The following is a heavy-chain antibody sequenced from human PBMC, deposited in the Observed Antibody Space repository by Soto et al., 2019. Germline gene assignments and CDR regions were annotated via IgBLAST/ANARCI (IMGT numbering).Heavy chain of an antibody. D-gene: IGHD1-26*01. Sequence: QVQLQESGPRLVEASQTLSLTCTVSNASITSSGYYWSWVRQPTGKRLEWIGYIYQSGSTFYSPSLQSRLTMSVDTSKNQFSLTLRSVTAADTAVYHCARMSGTYYVPDYWGQGTLVTVSS. CDR1: NASITSSGYY. CDR3: ARMSGTYYVPDY. J-gene: IGHJ4*02. V-gene: IGHV4-31*03. CDR2: IYQSGST.